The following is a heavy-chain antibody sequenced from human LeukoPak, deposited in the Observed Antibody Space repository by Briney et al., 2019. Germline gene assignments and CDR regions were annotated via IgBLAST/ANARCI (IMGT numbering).Heavy chain of an antibody. D-gene: IGHD2-8*01. CDR1: GYTFTGYY. CDR2: INTNTENP. V-gene: IGHV7-4-1*02. Sequence: PGESLRISCKASGYTFTGYYMHWVRQAPGQGLEWMGWINTNTENPAYAQGFTGRFVFSLDISVSTAYLQISSLKAEDTAVYYCARMGYCTRATCGGAFDFWGQGTLVTVSS. CDR3: ARMGYCTRATCGGAFDF. J-gene: IGHJ4*02.